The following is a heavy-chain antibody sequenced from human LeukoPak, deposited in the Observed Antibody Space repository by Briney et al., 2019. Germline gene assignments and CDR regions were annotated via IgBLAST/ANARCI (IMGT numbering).Heavy chain of an antibody. CDR2: INHSGST. V-gene: IGHV4-34*01. J-gene: IGHJ4*02. CDR3: ARANLTHTYYFDY. D-gene: IGHD4/OR15-4a*01. CDR1: GGSISSYY. Sequence: PSETLSLTCTVSGGSISSYYWSWIRQPPGKGLEWIAEINHSGSTNYNPSLKSRVTISVDTSKNQFSLKLSSVTAADTAVYYCARANLTHTYYFDYWGQGTLVTVSS.